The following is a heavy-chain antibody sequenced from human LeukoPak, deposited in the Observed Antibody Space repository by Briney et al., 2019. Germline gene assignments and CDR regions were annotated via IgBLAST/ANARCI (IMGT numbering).Heavy chain of an antibody. CDR2: IYYSGST. V-gene: IGHV4-59*01. Sequence: PSETLSLTCTVSGGSISSYYWSWIRQPPGKGLEWIGYIYYSGSTNYNPSLKSRVTISVDTSKNQFSLKLSSVTAADTAVHYCARDLGPAARYYYYYYGMDVWGQGTTVTVSS. J-gene: IGHJ6*02. CDR3: ARDLGPAARYYYYYYGMDV. D-gene: IGHD2-2*01. CDR1: GGSISSYY.